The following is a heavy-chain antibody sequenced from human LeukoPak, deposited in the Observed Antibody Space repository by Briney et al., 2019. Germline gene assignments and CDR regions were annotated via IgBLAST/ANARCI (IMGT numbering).Heavy chain of an antibody. CDR2: IRYDGSNK. D-gene: IGHD1-26*01. J-gene: IGHJ5*02. CDR3: AREEKEQGIDP. V-gene: IGHV3-30*02. Sequence: GGSLRLSCAASGFTFSSYGMHWVRQAPGKGLEWVAFIRYDGSNKYYADSVKGRFTISRDNSKNTRYLQMNSLRAEDTAVYYCAREEKEQGIDPWGQGTLVTVSS. CDR1: GFTFSSYG.